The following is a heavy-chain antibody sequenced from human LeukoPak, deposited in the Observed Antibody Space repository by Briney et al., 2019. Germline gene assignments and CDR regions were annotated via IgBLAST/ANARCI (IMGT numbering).Heavy chain of an antibody. CDR2: ISGSGGST. V-gene: IGHV3-23*01. J-gene: IGHJ4*02. Sequence: PGGSLRLSCAASGFTFSSYAMSWVRQAPGKGLEWVSVISGSGGSTYYADSVKGRFTISRDNSKNTLYLQMNSLRAEDTAVYYCAKGDSDYYDSSGYYYWGQGTLVTVSS. CDR1: GFTFSSYA. D-gene: IGHD3-22*01. CDR3: AKGDSDYYDSSGYYY.